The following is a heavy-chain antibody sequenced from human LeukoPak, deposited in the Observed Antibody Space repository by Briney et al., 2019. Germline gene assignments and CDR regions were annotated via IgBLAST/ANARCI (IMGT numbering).Heavy chain of an antibody. J-gene: IGHJ6*02. CDR1: GGSISSYY. D-gene: IGHD4-17*01. CDR2: IYYSGST. V-gene: IGHV4-59*01. Sequence: PSETLSLTCTVSGGSISSYYWSWIRQPPVKGLEWIGYIYYSGSTNYNPSLKSRVTISVDTSKSQFSLKLSSVSAADTAVYYCARGATVTGAYYYYGMDVWGQGTTVTVSS. CDR3: ARGATVTGAYYYYGMDV.